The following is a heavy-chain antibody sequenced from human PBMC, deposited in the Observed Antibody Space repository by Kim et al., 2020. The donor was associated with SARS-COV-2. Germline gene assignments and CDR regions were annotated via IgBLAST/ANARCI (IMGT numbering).Heavy chain of an antibody. Sequence: TTYSPSFQGQVTISADKSISTAYLQWSSLKASDTAMYYCARHDPGAGVDYWGQGTLVTVSS. CDR2: T. CDR3: ARHDPGAGVDY. J-gene: IGHJ4*02. V-gene: IGHV5-51*01.